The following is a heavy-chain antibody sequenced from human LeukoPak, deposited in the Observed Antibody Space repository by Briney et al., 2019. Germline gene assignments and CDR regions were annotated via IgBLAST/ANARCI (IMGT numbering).Heavy chain of an antibody. CDR1: GGSISSYY. CDR3: ARGSMITFGGVIVPFDY. CDR2: IYYSGST. J-gene: IGHJ4*02. V-gene: IGHV4-59*01. D-gene: IGHD3-16*02. Sequence: KPSETLSLTCTVSGGSISSYYWSWIRQPPGKGPEWIGYIYYSGSTNYNPSLKSRVTISVDTSKNQFSLKLSSVTAADTAVYYCARGSMITFGGVIVPFDYWGQGTLVTVSS.